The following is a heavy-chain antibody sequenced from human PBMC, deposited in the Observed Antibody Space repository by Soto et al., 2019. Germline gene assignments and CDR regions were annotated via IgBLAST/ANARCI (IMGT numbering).Heavy chain of an antibody. V-gene: IGHV3-23*01. Sequence: PGGSLRLSCAASGFTFSSYAMSWVRQAPGKGLEWVSAISGSGGSTYYADSVKGRFTISRDNSKNTLYLQMNSLRAEDTAVYYCAKDRILAAAGNKYAGEAFDPWGQGTLVTVSS. J-gene: IGHJ5*02. CDR1: GFTFSSYA. D-gene: IGHD6-13*01. CDR3: AKDRILAAAGNKYAGEAFDP. CDR2: ISGSGGST.